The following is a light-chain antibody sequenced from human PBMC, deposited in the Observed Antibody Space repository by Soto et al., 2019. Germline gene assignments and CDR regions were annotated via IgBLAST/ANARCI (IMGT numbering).Light chain of an antibody. CDR1: SSDVGAYDY. J-gene: IGLJ1*01. CDR3: CSYAGSHTFV. Sequence: QSALTQPRSVSGSPGQSVTMSCTGTSSDVGAYDYVSWFQHHPGKAPKLMIYHVSQRPSGVPDRFSGSKSGNTASLTISGLQADDEADYYCCSYAGSHTFVFGTGTKLTVL. CDR2: HVS. V-gene: IGLV2-11*01.